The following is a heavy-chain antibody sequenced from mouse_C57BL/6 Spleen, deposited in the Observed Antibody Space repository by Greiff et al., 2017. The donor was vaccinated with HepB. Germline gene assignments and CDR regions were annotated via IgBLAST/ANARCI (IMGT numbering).Heavy chain of an antibody. V-gene: IGHV1-50*01. CDR1: GYTFTSYW. CDR3: ARFRLGGSSYGAMDY. CDR2: IDPSDSYT. Sequence: QVQLQQSGAELVKPGASVKLSCKASGYTFTSYWMQWVKQRPGQGLEWIGEIDPSDSYTNYNQKFKGKATLTVDTSSSTAYMQLSSLTSEDSAVYYCARFRLGGSSYGAMDYWGQGTSVTVSS. J-gene: IGHJ4*01. D-gene: IGHD1-1*01.